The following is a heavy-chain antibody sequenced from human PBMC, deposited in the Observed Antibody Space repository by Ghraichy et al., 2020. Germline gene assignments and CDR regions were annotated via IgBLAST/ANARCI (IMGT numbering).Heavy chain of an antibody. CDR2: MSGSGGST. J-gene: IGHJ4*02. V-gene: IGHV3-23*01. D-gene: IGHD6-13*01. CDR3: AKDQVARRSWYIPTIFDY. Sequence: GESLNISCAASGFTFSNYAMSWVRRAPGKGLEWVSSMSGSGGSTFYADSVKGRFTISRDNSKNTVYLQMRSLRAEDTALYYCAKDQVARRSWYIPTIFDYWGQGTLATVSS. CDR1: GFTFSNYA.